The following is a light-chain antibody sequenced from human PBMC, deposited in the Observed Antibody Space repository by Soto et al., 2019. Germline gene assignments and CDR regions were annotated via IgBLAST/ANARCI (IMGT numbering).Light chain of an antibody. V-gene: IGKV1-5*03. Sequence: DIQMTQSPSTLSASVGDRVTITCLASQSISSWLAWYQQKPGKAPKLLIYKASSLESGVPSRFSGSGYGTEFTLTISSLQPDDFATYYCQQYNSYWTFGQGTKVDI. CDR3: QQYNSYWT. CDR2: KAS. CDR1: QSISSW. J-gene: IGKJ1*01.